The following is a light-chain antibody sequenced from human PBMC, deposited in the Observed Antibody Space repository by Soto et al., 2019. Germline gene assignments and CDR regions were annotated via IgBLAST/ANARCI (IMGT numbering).Light chain of an antibody. CDR2: DAS. V-gene: IGKV3-11*01. Sequence: EIVLTQSPATLSLSRGERATLSCRASQSVSSYLAWYQQKPGQAPRLLIYDASNRATGIPARFSGSGSGTDFILTISRLEPEDFAVYYCQQYGSSPWTFGQGTKVDIK. CDR3: QQYGSSPWT. CDR1: QSVSSY. J-gene: IGKJ1*01.